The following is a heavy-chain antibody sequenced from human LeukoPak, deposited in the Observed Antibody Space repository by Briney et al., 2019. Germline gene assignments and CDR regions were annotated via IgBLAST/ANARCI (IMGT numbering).Heavy chain of an antibody. CDR1: GYDFKSKG. D-gene: IGHD3-3*01. J-gene: IGHJ5*02. V-gene: IGHV1-18*01. CDR3: TRDTDILVVPVPSLYTWFDT. Sequence: ASVKVSCKATGYDFKSKGISWVRQAPGEGLEWMGWISVYSGDTKNAQKFEGRVDMTTDTSTTTAYLELRSLTPDDTAVYYCTRDTDILVVPVPSLYTWFDTWGQGTLVIVSS. CDR2: ISVYSGDT.